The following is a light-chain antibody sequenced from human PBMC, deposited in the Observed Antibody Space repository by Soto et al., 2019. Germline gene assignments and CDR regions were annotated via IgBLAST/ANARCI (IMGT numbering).Light chain of an antibody. CDR1: QSVNFR. CDR3: QQYDDWPPM. J-gene: IGKJ1*01. Sequence: EIVVTQSPGTLSVSAGERVTLSCKASQSVNFRLAWYQQKPGQAPRLLIYSGSTRDTGIPARFSGRGSGTDFTLTISSLQPEDFGVYYCQQYDDWPPMFGPGTKVEIK. CDR2: SGS. V-gene: IGKV3-15*01.